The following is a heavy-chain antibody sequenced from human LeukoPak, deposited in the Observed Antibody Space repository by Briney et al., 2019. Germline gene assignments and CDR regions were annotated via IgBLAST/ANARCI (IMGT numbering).Heavy chain of an antibody. CDR2: ISAYNGHT. J-gene: IGHJ6*03. V-gene: IGHV1-18*01. CDR3: VRDGHRLYDYYYYYMDV. D-gene: IGHD2-2*02. Sequence: ASVKVSCKASGYTFTTYGISWVRQAPGQGLEWMGWISAYNGHTNYAQKLQGRVTMTTDTSTTTAYMELRSLRSDDTAVYYCVRDGHRLYDYYYYYMDVWGKGTTVTVSS. CDR1: GYTFTTYG.